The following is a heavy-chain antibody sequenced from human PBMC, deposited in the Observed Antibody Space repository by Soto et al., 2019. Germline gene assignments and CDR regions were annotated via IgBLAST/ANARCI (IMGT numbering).Heavy chain of an antibody. CDR1: GGSISSGGYS. CDR2: IYHSGSS. J-gene: IGHJ2*01. Sequence: QLQLQESGSGPVKPSQTLSLTCAVSGGSISSGGYSWSWIRQPPGKGLEWIGYIYHSGSSYYNPSLKSRVTISVDRSKNQFSLKLSSVTAADTAVYYCARVPGLWGRGTLVTVSS. V-gene: IGHV4-30-2*01. CDR3: ARVPGL.